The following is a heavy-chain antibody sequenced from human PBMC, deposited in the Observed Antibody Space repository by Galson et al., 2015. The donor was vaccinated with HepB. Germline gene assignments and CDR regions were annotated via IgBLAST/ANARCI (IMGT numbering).Heavy chain of an antibody. CDR2: TYYRSKWYN. J-gene: IGHJ5*02. V-gene: IGHV6-1*01. CDR1: GDSVSSNSAA. Sequence: CAISGDSVSSNSAAWNWIRQSPSRGLEWLGRTYYRSKWYNDYAVSVKSRITINPDTSKNQFSLQLNSVTPEDTAVYYCARVLGQQLVLWFDPWGQGTLVTVSS. D-gene: IGHD6-13*01. CDR3: ARVLGQQLVLWFDP.